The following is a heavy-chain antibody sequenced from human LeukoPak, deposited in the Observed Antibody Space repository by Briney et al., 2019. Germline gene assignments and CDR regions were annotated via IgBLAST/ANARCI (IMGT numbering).Heavy chain of an antibody. D-gene: IGHD3-9*01. V-gene: IGHV1-18*01. CDR3: AKDDYDILTGFDP. J-gene: IGHJ5*02. CDR2: ISAYNGNT. CDR1: GYTFTSYG. Sequence: ASVKVSCKASGYTFTSYGISLVRQAPGQGLEWMGWISAYNGNTNYAQKLQGRVTMTTDTSTSTAYMELRSLRSDDTAVYYCAKDDYDILTGFDPWGQGTLVTVSS.